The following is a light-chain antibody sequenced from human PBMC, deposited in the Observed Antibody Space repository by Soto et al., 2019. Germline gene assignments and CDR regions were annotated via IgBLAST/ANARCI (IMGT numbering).Light chain of an antibody. CDR2: AAS. CDR3: QQSYSTSWT. V-gene: IGKV1-39*01. CDR1: QSISSY. J-gene: IGKJ1*01. Sequence: DIQMTPSPSSLSASVVDRVTITCRASQSISSYLNWYQQKPGKAPKLLIYAASSSQSGVPSRFSGSGSGTDFTLTISSLQPEDFATYYCQQSYSTSWTFGQGTKV.